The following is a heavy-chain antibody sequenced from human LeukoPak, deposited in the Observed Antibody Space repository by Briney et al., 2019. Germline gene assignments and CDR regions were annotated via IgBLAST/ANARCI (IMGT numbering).Heavy chain of an antibody. D-gene: IGHD6-13*01. J-gene: IGHJ4*02. V-gene: IGHV3-7*03. Sequence: GGSLRLSCAASGFTFGSYWMTWVRQAPGKGLEWVANIKQDGSEKYYVDSVKGRFTISRDNAKNSLYLQMNSLRAEDTAVYYCACSRTFDYWGQGTLVTVSS. CDR2: IKQDGSEK. CDR3: ACSRTFDY. CDR1: GFTFGSYW.